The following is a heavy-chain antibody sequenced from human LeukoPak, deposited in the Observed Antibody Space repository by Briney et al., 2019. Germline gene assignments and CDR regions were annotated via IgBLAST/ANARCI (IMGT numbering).Heavy chain of an antibody. CDR3: ARELLSSSWYGGNYYYYYYMDV. Sequence: ASVTLSCKSSGYTFTYYYMHWVQQAPGKGLEWMGRVDPEDGETIYAEKFQGRVTITADTSTDTAYMELSSLSSEDTAVYYCARELLSSSWYGGNYYYYYYMDVWGKGTTVTVSS. J-gene: IGHJ6*03. CDR2: VDPEDGET. D-gene: IGHD6-13*01. CDR1: GYTFTYYY. V-gene: IGHV1-69-2*01.